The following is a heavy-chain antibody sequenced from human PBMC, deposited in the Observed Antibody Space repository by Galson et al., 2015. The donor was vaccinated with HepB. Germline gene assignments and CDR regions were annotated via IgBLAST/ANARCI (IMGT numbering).Heavy chain of an antibody. Sequence: SLRLSCAASGFTFSDYYMSWIRQAPGKGLEWVSYISGSSNYAMYADSVKGRFTISRDDAKNSLYLQMNSLRAEDTAVYYCARVPLGNSGIWLDPWGQGTLVTVSA. CDR2: ISGSSNYA. CDR3: ARVPLGNSGIWLDP. CDR1: GFTFSDYY. J-gene: IGHJ5*02. D-gene: IGHD4-23*01. V-gene: IGHV3-11*06.